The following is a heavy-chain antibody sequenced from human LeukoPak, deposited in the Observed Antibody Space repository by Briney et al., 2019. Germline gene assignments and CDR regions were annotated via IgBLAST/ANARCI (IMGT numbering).Heavy chain of an antibody. D-gene: IGHD2-21*01. CDR2: IRSKANSYAT. CDR1: GFTFSGSA. J-gene: IGHJ6*03. Sequence: GGSLRLSCAASGFTFSGSAMHWVRQASGKGLEWVGRIRSKANSYATAYAASVKGRFTISRDDSKNTAYLQMNSLKTEDTAVYYCARGEGGGNWREGNYYYYYYMDVWGKGTTVTVSS. CDR3: ARGEGGGNWREGNYYYYYYMDV. V-gene: IGHV3-73*01.